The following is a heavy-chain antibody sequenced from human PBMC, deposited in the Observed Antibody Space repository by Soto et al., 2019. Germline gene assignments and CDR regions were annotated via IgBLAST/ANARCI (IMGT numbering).Heavy chain of an antibody. CDR3: AQTLGLAVAGPGRFDL. CDR2: ITPFFGTA. CDR1: GGTFSNYA. J-gene: IGHJ2*01. D-gene: IGHD6-19*01. Sequence: QVQLVQSGAEVKKPGSSVKVSCKASGGTFSNYAISWVRQAPGQGLEWMGGITPFFGTANYAQKFQGRVTITANESRRTAYMDLSRLRSEDTAVYYCAQTLGLAVAGPGRFDLWGRGTLVTVSS. V-gene: IGHV1-69*12.